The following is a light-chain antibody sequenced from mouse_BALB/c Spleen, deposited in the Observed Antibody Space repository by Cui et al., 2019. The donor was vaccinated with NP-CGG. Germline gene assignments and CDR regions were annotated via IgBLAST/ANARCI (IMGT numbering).Light chain of an antibody. CDR3: ALWYNHWV. J-gene: IGLJ1*01. CDR2: GTN. CDR1: TGAVITSNY. Sequence: QAVVTQEPALTTSPGETVTLTCRSSTGAVITSNYANWVQEKPDHLFTGLIGGTNNRAPGVPARFSGSLIGDKAALTITGAQTEDEAIYVCALWYNHWVFGGGTKLTV. V-gene: IGLV1*01.